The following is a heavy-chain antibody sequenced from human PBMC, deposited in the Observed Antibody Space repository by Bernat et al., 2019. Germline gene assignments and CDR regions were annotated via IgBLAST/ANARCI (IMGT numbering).Heavy chain of an antibody. D-gene: IGHD5-24*01. Sequence: QVQLQESGPGLVKPSETLSLTCTVSGGSVSSGTYYWNWIRQPPGKGLESIGYIYYNGNTNYNPSLKRRVTISMDASKNQFSLSLTSVTAADTAMYYCARSWLQSEFDNWGQGTLVTVSS. V-gene: IGHV4-61*01. CDR3: ARSWLQSEFDN. J-gene: IGHJ4*02. CDR1: GGSVSSGTYY. CDR2: IYYNGNT.